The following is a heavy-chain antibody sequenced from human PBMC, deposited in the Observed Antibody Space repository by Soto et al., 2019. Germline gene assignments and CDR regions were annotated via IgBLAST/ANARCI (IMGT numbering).Heavy chain of an antibody. Sequence: QVHLVESGGDLVKPGGSLRLSCAASGFTFSDYYMNWIRQAPGKGLDWVSSISSRDNTIYYEDSVQGRFTISRDNAKNSLYLQMNSLRAEDTAVYYCARTCGGYPPLYYGMDVWGQGTTVTVSS. D-gene: IGHD2-21*01. J-gene: IGHJ6*02. CDR3: ARTCGGYPPLYYGMDV. CDR1: GFTFSDYY. CDR2: ISSRDNTI. V-gene: IGHV3-11*01.